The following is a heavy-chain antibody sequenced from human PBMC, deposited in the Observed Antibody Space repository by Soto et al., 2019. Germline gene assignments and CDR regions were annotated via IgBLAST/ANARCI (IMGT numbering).Heavy chain of an antibody. CDR2: IYYSGST. J-gene: IGHJ3*02. D-gene: IGHD2-2*01. V-gene: IGHV4-39*01. CDR1: GGSISSSSYY. CDR3: ASGRHCSSTSCYFVNDAFDI. Sequence: SETLSLTCTVSGGSISSSSYYWGWIRQPPGKGLEWIGSIYYSGSTYYNPSLKSRVTISVDTSKNQFSLKLSSVTAADTAVYYCASGRHCSSTSCYFVNDAFDIWGQGKMVTVSS.